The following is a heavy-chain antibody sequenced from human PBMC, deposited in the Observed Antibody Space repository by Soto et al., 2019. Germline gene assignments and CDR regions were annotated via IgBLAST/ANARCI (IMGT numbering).Heavy chain of an antibody. V-gene: IGHV4-34*01. CDR1: GGSFSGYY. CDR2: INHSGST. D-gene: IGHD3-10*01. CDR3: ARGYAFMVRGASGY. Sequence: QVQLQQWGAGLLKPSETLSLTCAVYGGSFSGYYWSWIRQPPGKGLEWIGEINHSGSTNYNPSLKSRVTISVDTSKTQFSLRLSSVTAADTAVYYCARGYAFMVRGASGYWGQGTLVTVSS. J-gene: IGHJ4*02.